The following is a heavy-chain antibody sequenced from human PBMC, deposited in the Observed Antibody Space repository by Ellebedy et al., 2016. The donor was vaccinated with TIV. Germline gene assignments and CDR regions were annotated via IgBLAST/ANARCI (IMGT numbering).Heavy chain of an antibody. J-gene: IGHJ4*02. CDR3: ARTTMLRGVIISPIILFDY. CDR1: GFTFRNYW. CDR2: IKQDGSEK. D-gene: IGHD3-10*01. V-gene: IGHV3-7*04. Sequence: GGSLRLSXAASGFTFRNYWMNWVRQAPGNGLEWVANIKQDGSEKKYVDSVKGRFTISRDNAKNSLYLQMNSLRAEDTAVYYCARTTMLRGVIISPIILFDYWGQGTLVTVSS.